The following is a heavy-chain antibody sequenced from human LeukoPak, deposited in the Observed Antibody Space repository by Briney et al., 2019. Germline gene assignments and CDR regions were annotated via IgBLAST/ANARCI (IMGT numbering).Heavy chain of an antibody. CDR3: AADPGDY. Sequence: GGSLRLSCAASGFTVSSNYMSWVRQAPGKGLEWVANIKQDGSEKYYVDSVKDRFTISRDNAENSLYLQMNSLRAEDTAVYYCAADPGDYWGRGTLVTVSS. V-gene: IGHV3-7*01. CDR1: GFTVSSNY. D-gene: IGHD7-27*01. J-gene: IGHJ4*01. CDR2: IKQDGSEK.